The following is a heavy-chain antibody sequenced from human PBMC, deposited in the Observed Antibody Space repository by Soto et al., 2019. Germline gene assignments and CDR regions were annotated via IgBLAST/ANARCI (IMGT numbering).Heavy chain of an antibody. Sequence: ASVKVSCKASGYTFTSYGISWVRQAPGQGLEWMGWISAYNGNTNYAQKLQGRVTMTTDTSTSTAYMELRSLRSDDTAVYYCASSTVIELRFLEWKEDYYYGMDVWGQGTTVTVSS. J-gene: IGHJ6*02. CDR3: ASSTVIELRFLEWKEDYYYGMDV. CDR2: ISAYNGNT. V-gene: IGHV1-18*01. CDR1: GYTFTSYG. D-gene: IGHD3-3*01.